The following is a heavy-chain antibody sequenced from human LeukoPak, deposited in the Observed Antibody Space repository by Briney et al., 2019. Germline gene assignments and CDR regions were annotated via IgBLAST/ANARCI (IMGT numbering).Heavy chain of an antibody. J-gene: IGHJ4*02. Sequence: SETLSLTCDVSGGSISTGNYWWGWLRQPPGKGLEWIGIIFHTGKTHDNPSLRGRVSMSVDASKNQFSLRLSAVTAADTAVYYCARQMGVGVWALDYWGQGALVTVSS. V-gene: IGHV4-39*01. CDR2: IFHTGKT. D-gene: IGHD3-16*01. CDR1: GGSISTGNYW. CDR3: ARQMGVGVWALDY.